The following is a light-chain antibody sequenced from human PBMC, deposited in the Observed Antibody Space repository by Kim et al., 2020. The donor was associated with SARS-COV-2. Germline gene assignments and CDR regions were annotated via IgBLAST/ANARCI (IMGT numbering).Light chain of an antibody. J-gene: IGKJ2*01. CDR2: DTS. CDR1: QDINNY. Sequence: DIQMTQSPSSLSVSVGDRVTITCQASQDINNYLNWYQQKPGKAPKLLIYDTSTLQTGVPLRFSGGGSGTDFTFTISSLQPEDIATYFCQQYNNLPYTFGQGTKLEI. CDR3: QQYNNLPYT. V-gene: IGKV1-33*01.